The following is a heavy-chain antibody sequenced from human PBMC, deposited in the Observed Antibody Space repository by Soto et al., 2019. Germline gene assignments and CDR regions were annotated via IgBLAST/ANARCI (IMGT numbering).Heavy chain of an antibody. J-gene: IGHJ3*02. CDR1: GGSISSYY. Sequence: SETLSLTCTVSGGSISSYYWSWIRQPPGKGLEWIGYIYYSGSTNYNPSLKSRVTISVDTSKNQFSLNLSSVTAADTAVYYCARFTIFGVAPESAFDIWGQGTMVTGSS. D-gene: IGHD3-3*01. CDR3: ARFTIFGVAPESAFDI. CDR2: IYYSGST. V-gene: IGHV4-59*08.